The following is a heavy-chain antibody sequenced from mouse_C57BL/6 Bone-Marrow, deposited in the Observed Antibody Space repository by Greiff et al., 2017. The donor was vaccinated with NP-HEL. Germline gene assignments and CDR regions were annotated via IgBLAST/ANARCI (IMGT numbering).Heavy chain of an antibody. D-gene: IGHD1-1*01. CDR2: IRSKSNNYAT. Sequence: EVKVVESGGGLVQPKGSLKLSCAASGFSFNTYAMNWVRQAPGKGLEWVARIRSKSNNYATYYADSVKDRFTISRDDSESMLYLQMNNLKTEDTAMYYCEGLYYYGGYFDVWGTGTTVTVSS. CDR1: GFSFNTYA. J-gene: IGHJ1*03. CDR3: EGLYYYGGYFDV. V-gene: IGHV10-1*01.